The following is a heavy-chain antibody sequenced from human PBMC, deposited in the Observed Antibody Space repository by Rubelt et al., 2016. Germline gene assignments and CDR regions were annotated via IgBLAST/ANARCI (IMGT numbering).Heavy chain of an antibody. J-gene: IGHJ3*01. CDR2: ISSGSSYI. Sequence: EVQLVESGGGLVKPGGSLRLSCAASGFTFSSYNMNWVRQAPGKGLQWVSSISSGSSYIFYADSVKGRFTVSRDNANNSLYLESNGLGAEETAGDFCAGVFGGYDAFDFWGQGTMVTVSS. D-gene: IGHD5-12*01. V-gene: IGHV3-21*01. CDR1: GFTFSSYN. CDR3: AGVFGGYDAFDF.